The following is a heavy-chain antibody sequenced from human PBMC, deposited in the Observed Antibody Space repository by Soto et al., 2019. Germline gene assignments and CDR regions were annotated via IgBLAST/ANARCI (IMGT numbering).Heavy chain of an antibody. V-gene: IGHV3-23*01. CDR3: AKDLVPAAKEDRYYYYYYGMDV. J-gene: IGHJ6*02. CDR2: ISGSGGST. Sequence: GGSLRLSCAASGFTFSSYAMSWVRQAPGKGLEWVSAISGSGGSTYYADSVKGRFTISRDNSKNTLCLQMNSLRAEDTAVYYCAKDLVPAAKEDRYYYYYYGMDVWGQGXTVTVSS. CDR1: GFTFSSYA. D-gene: IGHD2-2*01.